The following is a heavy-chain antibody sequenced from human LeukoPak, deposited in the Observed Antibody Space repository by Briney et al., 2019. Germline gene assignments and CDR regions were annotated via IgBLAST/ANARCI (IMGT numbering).Heavy chain of an antibody. V-gene: IGHV5-51*01. CDR1: GYSFTSYW. J-gene: IGHJ6*03. Sequence: GESLKISCKGSGYSFTSYWIGWVRQMPGKGLEWMGIIYPGDSDTRYSPSFQGQVTISADKSISTAYLQWSSLKASDTAMYYCARTVYGSGSYYNYYYMDVWGKGTTVTVSS. CDR3: ARTVYGSGSYYNYYYMDV. D-gene: IGHD3-10*01. CDR2: IYPGDSDT.